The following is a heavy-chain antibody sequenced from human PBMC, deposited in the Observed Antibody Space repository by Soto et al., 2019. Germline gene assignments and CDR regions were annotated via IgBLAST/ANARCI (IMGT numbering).Heavy chain of an antibody. CDR2: IWYDGSNK. V-gene: IGHV3-33*01. J-gene: IGHJ4*02. Sequence: GGSLRLSCAASGFTFSSYGMHWVRQAPGKGLEWVAVIWYDGSNKYYADSVKGRFTISRDNSKNTLYLQMNSLRAEDTAVYYCARDEGGPPSWYFDYWGQGTLVTVSS. CDR3: ARDEGGPPSWYFDY. CDR1: GFTFSSYG. D-gene: IGHD2-2*01.